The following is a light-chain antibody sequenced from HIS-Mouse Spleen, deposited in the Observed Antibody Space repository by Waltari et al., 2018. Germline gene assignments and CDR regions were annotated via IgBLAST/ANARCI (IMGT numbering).Light chain of an antibody. CDR2: QDS. Sequence: SYELTQPPSVSVSPGQTASITCSGDHLGDKYACWYQQKPGQSPLLVIYQDSKRPSGIPERFSGSNSGNTATLTISGTQAMDEADYYCQAWDSSTYVFGTGTKVTVL. V-gene: IGLV3-1*01. CDR1: HLGDKY. CDR3: QAWDSSTYV. J-gene: IGLJ1*01.